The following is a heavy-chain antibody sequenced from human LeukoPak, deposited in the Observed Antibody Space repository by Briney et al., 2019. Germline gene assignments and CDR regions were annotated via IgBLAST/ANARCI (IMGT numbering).Heavy chain of an antibody. V-gene: IGHV4-39*07. CDR1: GRSISSSSYY. CDR3: ASTKDIYYGSGAVAFDI. J-gene: IGHJ3*02. CDR2: IYYSGST. D-gene: IGHD3-10*01. Sequence: SETLSLTCTVSGRSISSSSYYWGRIRQPPGKGLEWIGSIYYSGSTYYNPSLKSRVTISVDTSKNQFSLKLSSVTAADTAVYDCASTKDIYYGSGAVAFDIWGQGTMVTVSS.